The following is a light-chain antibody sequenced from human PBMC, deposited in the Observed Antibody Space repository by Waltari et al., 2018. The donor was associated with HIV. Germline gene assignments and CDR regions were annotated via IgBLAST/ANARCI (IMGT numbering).Light chain of an antibody. CDR2: DSF. Sequence: ETVLTQSPVTLSLSPGETATVSCRASQSVSNNLAWYQQKPGQAPRLLIYDSFKRATGIPDRFSGGGSGTDFTHTISSLEPEDFAVYYCQQSNNWPQVITFGQGTRLEIK. CDR1: QSVSNN. V-gene: IGKV3-11*01. CDR3: QQSNNWPQVIT. J-gene: IGKJ5*01.